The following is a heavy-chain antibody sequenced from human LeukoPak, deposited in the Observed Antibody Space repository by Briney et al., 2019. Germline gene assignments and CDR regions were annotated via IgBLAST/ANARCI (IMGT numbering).Heavy chain of an antibody. D-gene: IGHD3-10*01. J-gene: IGHJ4*02. CDR3: ARRLYGSVTYYFDY. Sequence: SGGSLRLSCAASGFTLNSYSMDWVRQAPGKGLEWVSSISSSSDYIHYADSVKGRFTISRDNARNSMYLQMNSLRAEDTAVYYCARRLYGSVTYYFDYWGQGTLVTVST. CDR1: GFTLNSYS. CDR2: ISSSSDYI. V-gene: IGHV3-21*04.